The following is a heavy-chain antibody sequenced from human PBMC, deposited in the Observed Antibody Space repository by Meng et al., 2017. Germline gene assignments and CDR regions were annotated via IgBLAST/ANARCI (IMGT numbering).Heavy chain of an antibody. CDR2: IYTSGST. J-gene: IGHJ4*02. CDR3: ARFQYYYDSSGYYYGRGLDY. D-gene: IGHD3-22*01. V-gene: IGHV4-61*02. Sequence: LRLSCTVSGGSISSGSYYWSWIRQPAGKGLEWIGRIYTSGSTNYNPSLKSRVTISVDTSKHQFSLKLSSVTAADTAVYYCARFQYYYDSSGYYYGRGLDYWGQGTLVTVSS. CDR1: GGSISSGSYY.